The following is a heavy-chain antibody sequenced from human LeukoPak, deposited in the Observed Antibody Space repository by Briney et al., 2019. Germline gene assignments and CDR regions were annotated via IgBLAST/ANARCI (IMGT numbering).Heavy chain of an antibody. CDR2: IIPIFGSA. D-gene: IGHD3-9*01. Sequence: GASVKVSCKASGGTFSNYAISWVRQAPGQGLEWMGGIIPIFGSANYAQKFQGRVTITADESTGTAHMDLSSLRSEDTAFYYCATAATYYDTLAGYPTYYFDYWGQGTLVTVSS. V-gene: IGHV1-69*13. CDR1: GGTFSNYA. CDR3: ATAATYYDTLAGYPTYYFDY. J-gene: IGHJ4*02.